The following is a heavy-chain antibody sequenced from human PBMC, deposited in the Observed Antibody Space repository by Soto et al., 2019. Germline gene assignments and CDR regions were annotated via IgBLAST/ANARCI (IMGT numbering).Heavy chain of an antibody. CDR2: MYFGGTT. D-gene: IGHD1-26*01. CDR3: ATWDWWYSAAYVDY. V-gene: IGHV4-39*02. Sequence: QLQLQESGPGLVKPSETLSLTCTVSGGSLSGSSHYWGWIRQPPGKGLEWIGSMYFGGTTYYNPSLKSRATVSLDTSKKHIALKLSSVTAPDTAVYYCATWDWWYSAAYVDYWGQGTLVTVPS. CDR1: GGSLSGSSHY. J-gene: IGHJ4*02.